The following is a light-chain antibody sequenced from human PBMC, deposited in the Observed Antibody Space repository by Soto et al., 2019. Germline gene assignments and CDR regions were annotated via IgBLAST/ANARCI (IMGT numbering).Light chain of an antibody. CDR2: KVS. CDR1: QSLLHTDGNTY. CDR3: MQGTHWPPYT. V-gene: IGKV2-30*02. Sequence: DVVMTQSPLSLPVTLGQPASISCRSSQSLLHTDGNTYLNWFQQRPGQSPRRLIYKVSNRDSGVPDRFSGSGSGTDSTLKISRVEAEDIGVYYCMQGTHWPPYTFGQGTKLEI. J-gene: IGKJ2*01.